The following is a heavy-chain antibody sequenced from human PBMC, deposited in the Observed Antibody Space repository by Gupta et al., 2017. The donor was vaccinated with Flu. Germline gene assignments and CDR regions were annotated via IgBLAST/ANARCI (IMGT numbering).Heavy chain of an antibody. CDR2: ISGSGGNT. J-gene: IGHJ4*02. V-gene: IGHV3-23*01. Sequence: EVQLLESGGGLVQPGGSLRLSCAASGFTFSRNAMNWVRQAPGKGLEWVSDISGSGGNTLYADSVKGRFTISRDNSKNTLYLQMNSLRAEDTAVYYCVSDRYSSSSGLFDYWGQGTLVTVSS. D-gene: IGHD6-6*01. CDR3: VSDRYSSSSGLFDY. CDR1: GFTFSRNA.